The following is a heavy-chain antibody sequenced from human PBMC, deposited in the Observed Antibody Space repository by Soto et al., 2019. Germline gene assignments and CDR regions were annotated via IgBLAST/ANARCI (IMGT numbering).Heavy chain of an antibody. CDR3: TRVIDGRSGLFDY. D-gene: IGHD1-26*01. J-gene: IGHJ4*02. CDR2: ISGDGRTT. V-gene: IGHV3-74*01. Sequence: EVQLVEAGGDLVQPGGSLRLSCVASGFTLSGYWMHWVRQVPGKGLVWVSHISGDGRTTNYADSVKGRFTISRDNAKNTLYLQMDSLRAEDTALYYCTRVIDGRSGLFDYWGQGNLVTVSS. CDR1: GFTLSGYW.